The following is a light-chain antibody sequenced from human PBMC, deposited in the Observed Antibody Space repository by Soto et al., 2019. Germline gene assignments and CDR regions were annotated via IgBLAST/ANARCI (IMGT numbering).Light chain of an antibody. CDR1: QSLSSF. CDR3: QQIYSPPWT. Sequence: QQHQTPSSLSASVSARVSITFRASQSLSSFLKWSQQMTLKVDKPLISAASRLQSGVPSKFSGSGSGTDFTLTITMLQSKDFATYYCQQIYSPPWTFCQGTKVDI. V-gene: IGKV1-39*01. J-gene: IGKJ1*01. CDR2: AAS.